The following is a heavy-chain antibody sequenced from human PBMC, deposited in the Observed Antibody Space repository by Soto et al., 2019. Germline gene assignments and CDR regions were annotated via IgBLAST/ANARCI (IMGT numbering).Heavy chain of an antibody. Sequence: QVQVVQSGAEVKKPGSSVRVSCKASGSTLSKYVISWVRQAPAQGLEWMGGIIPIFGSSNYAQKFQDRVTITADRSTSTAYMELNSLNSEDTAMYYCARGNADDYGDYHVFDVWGQGTMVTVSS. J-gene: IGHJ3*01. V-gene: IGHV1-69*06. CDR2: IIPIFGSS. D-gene: IGHD4-17*01. CDR1: GSTLSKYV. CDR3: ARGNADDYGDYHVFDV.